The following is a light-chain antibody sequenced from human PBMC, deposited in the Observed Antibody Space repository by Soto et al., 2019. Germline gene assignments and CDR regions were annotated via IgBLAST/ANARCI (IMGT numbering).Light chain of an antibody. Sequence: DIVMTQSPDSLAVSLGERATINCKSSQSILYSSNNKNYLAWYQREPGQPPKLLIYWASTRESGVPDRFSGSGSGTDFTLTISSLQAEDVAVYYCQQYYNTPWTFGQGTKVEIK. CDR2: WAS. CDR3: QQYYNTPWT. V-gene: IGKV4-1*01. CDR1: QSILYSSNNKNY. J-gene: IGKJ1*01.